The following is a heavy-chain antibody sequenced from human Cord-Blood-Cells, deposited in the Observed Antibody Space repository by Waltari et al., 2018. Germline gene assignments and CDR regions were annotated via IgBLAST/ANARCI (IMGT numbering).Heavy chain of an antibody. D-gene: IGHD3-3*01. V-gene: IGHV1-2*02. CDR1: GYTFTGYY. CDR2: INPNSGGT. J-gene: IGHJ6*02. Sequence: QVQLVQSGAEVKKPGASVKVSCKASGYTFTGYYMHWVRQAPGQGLEWMGWINPNSGGTNYAQKFQGRVTMTRDTSISTAYMELSRLRSDDTAVYYCAREDANYDFWSGYYTRYYYGMDVWGQGTTVTVSS. CDR3: AREDANYDFWSGYYTRYYYGMDV.